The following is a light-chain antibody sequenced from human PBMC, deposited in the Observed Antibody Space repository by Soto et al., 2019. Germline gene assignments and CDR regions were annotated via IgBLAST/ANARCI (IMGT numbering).Light chain of an antibody. CDR1: QSISRF. V-gene: IGKV3-11*01. Sequence: EVVLTQSPAILSLSPGERATLSCRASQSISRFVAWYQQKPGLAPRLLIYDTSNRATGIPARFSSSGSETGFTLTISSLDPEDHSMYYCLQCSNWPRTFGPGTKVDIQ. CDR2: DTS. J-gene: IGKJ3*01. CDR3: LQCSNWPRT.